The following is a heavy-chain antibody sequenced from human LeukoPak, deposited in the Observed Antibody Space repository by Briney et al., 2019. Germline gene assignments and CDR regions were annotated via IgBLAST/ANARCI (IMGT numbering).Heavy chain of an antibody. J-gene: IGHJ2*01. V-gene: IGHV3-30-3*01. D-gene: IGHD3-10*01. Sequence: GGSLRLSCAASVFTFSSFPVHEVRQAPGKALERVAVLSYDGSSKYCAGSVKGRFTMSRDNSKNTLYLQMNSLRVEDTAFYYCARDPGGGASYWYFDLWGRRTLVTVSS. CDR3: ARDPGGGASYWYFDL. CDR2: LSYDGSSK. CDR1: VFTFSSFP.